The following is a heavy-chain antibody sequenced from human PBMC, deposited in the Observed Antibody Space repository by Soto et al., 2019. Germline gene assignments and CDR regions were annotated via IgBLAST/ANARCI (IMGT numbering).Heavy chain of an antibody. CDR3: AKDSRPIMITFGGN. Sequence: QVQLVESGGGVVQPGRSLRLSCAASGFTFSSYGMHWVRQAPGKGLEWVAVISYDGSNKYYAESVKGRFTISRDNSKNTLYLQMNSLRAEDTAVYYCAKDSRPIMITFGGNWGQGTLVTVSS. CDR1: GFTFSSYG. V-gene: IGHV3-30*18. D-gene: IGHD3-16*01. CDR2: ISYDGSNK. J-gene: IGHJ4*02.